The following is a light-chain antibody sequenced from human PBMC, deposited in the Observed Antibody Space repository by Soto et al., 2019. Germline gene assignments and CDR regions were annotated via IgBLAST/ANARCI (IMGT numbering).Light chain of an antibody. CDR3: ATWDDSRNGVL. Sequence: QSVLTQPPSASGTPGQKVTISCSGSSSNIGTHTVNWYQQLPETAPKLLIYTNNQRPSGVPDRISGSKSGTSASLEISGLQSEDEADYYCATWDDSRNGVLFGGGTKLTVL. J-gene: IGLJ2*01. CDR1: SSNIGTHT. CDR2: TNN. V-gene: IGLV1-44*01.